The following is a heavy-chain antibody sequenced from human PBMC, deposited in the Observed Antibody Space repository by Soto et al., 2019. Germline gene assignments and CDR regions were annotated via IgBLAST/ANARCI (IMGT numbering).Heavy chain of an antibody. D-gene: IGHD5-12*01. CDR2: VSSSGGRT. Sequence: WGSLRLCRSASGFTVSNHAMVWVRQAPVNALEWVSIVSSSGGRTFYADSVKGHFTISRDNSMNTLYLQMNFLRPEDTAIYYCAKDFSRYTGNFTTASSDVWGQGTMVTVS. V-gene: IGHV3-23*01. J-gene: IGHJ3*01. CDR1: GFTVSNHA. CDR3: AKDFSRYTGNFTTASSDV.